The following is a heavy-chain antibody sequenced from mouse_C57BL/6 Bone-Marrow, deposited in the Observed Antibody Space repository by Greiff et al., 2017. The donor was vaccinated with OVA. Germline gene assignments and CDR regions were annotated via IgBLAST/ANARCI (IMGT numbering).Heavy chain of an antibody. V-gene: IGHV5-6*01. J-gene: IGHJ3*01. Sequence: EVQLVESGGDLVKPGGSLKLSCAASGFTFSSYGMSWVRQTPDKRLEWVATISSGGSYTYYPDSVKGRFTISRDNAKNTLYLQMSSLKSEDTAMYYCARHDYSPWFAYWGQGTLVTVSA. D-gene: IGHD2-4*01. CDR3: ARHDYSPWFAY. CDR1: GFTFSSYG. CDR2: ISSGGSYT.